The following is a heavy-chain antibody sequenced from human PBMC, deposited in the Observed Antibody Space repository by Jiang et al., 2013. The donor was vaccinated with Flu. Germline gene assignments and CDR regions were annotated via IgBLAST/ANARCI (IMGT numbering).Heavy chain of an antibody. CDR3: ARDPEYSLSCFDS. Sequence: SQTLSLTCAISGDSLSSSSAAWNWIRQSPSRGLEWLGRTFYRSKWYDDYAVSVRSRITIIPDTSKNQVSLQLNSVTPEDAAVYYCARDPEYSLSCFDSWGQGALVTV. D-gene: IGHD2/OR15-2a*01. CDR2: TFYRSKWYD. V-gene: IGHV6-1*01. CDR1: GDSLSSSSAA. J-gene: IGHJ4*02.